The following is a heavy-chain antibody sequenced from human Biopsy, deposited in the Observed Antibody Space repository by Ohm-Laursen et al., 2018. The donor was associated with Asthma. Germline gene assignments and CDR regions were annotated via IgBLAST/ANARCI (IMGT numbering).Heavy chain of an antibody. D-gene: IGHD3-3*01. CDR3: ARDTRPNWFDH. CDR1: GFTFSSYW. V-gene: IGHV3-7*05. Sequence: SLRLSCTASGFTFSSYWMSWVRQAPGKGLEWVANIKQDGSEKYYVDSVKGRFTISRDNAKNSLYLQMNGLRAEDTAVYYCARDTRPNWFDHWGQGTLVTVSS. J-gene: IGHJ5*02. CDR2: IKQDGSEK.